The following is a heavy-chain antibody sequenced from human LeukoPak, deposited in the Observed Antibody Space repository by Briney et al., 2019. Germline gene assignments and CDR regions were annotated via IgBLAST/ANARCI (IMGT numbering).Heavy chain of an antibody. Sequence: GGSLRLSCAASGFPYSSYAMRWVRQAPGMGLEWVSAITTNGGNTYYADSVKGRFTISRDNSKNTLYLQMNSLKTEDTAVYYCTSRIVGATDFDYWGQGTLVTVSS. J-gene: IGHJ4*02. D-gene: IGHD1-26*01. CDR2: ITTNGGNT. V-gene: IGHV3-23*01. CDR1: GFPYSSYA. CDR3: TSRIVGATDFDY.